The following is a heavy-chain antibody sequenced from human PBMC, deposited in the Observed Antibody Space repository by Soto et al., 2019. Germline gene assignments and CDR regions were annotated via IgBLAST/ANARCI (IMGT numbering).Heavy chain of an antibody. CDR1: GFTFSSYW. D-gene: IGHD3-10*01. J-gene: IGHJ6*02. Sequence: GGSLRLSCAASGFTFSSYWMSWVHQAPGEGLEWVANMKQDGIERYYVDSVKGRFTISRDNAKNSLYLQMNSLRAEDTAVYYCARNPPMTRGNGMDVWGQGTTVTVSS. CDR3: ARNPPMTRGNGMDV. CDR2: MKQDGIER. V-gene: IGHV3-7*03.